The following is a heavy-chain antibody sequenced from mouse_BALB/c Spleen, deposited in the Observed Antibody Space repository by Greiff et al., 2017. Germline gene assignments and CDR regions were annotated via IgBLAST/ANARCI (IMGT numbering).Heavy chain of an antibody. CDR1: GFAFSRYW. J-gene: IGHJ4*01. V-gene: IGHV4-1*02. CDR2: INPDSSTI. D-gene: IGHD1-2*01. Sequence: EVQRVESGGGLVQPGGSLKLSCAASGFAFSRYWMSWVRQAPGKGLEWIGEINPDSSTINYTPSLKDKFIISRDNAKNTLYLQMSKVRSEDTALYYCARPDYYGYGLDYAMDYWGQGTSVTVSS. CDR3: ARPDYYGYGLDYAMDY.